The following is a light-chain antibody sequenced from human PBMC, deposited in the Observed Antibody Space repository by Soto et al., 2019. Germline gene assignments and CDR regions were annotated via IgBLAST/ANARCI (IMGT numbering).Light chain of an antibody. V-gene: IGKV3-20*01. CDR1: QSVSSNY. CDR2: GVS. J-gene: IGKJ5*01. Sequence: ETVLTQSPGTLSLSPGERATLSCRASQSVSSNYLVWYQQKPGQAPRLLISGVSTRATGIPDRFSGSGSGTDFTLTISRLEPEDVAVYYCQQYAPSPAITFRQGTRVEIK. CDR3: QQYAPSPAIT.